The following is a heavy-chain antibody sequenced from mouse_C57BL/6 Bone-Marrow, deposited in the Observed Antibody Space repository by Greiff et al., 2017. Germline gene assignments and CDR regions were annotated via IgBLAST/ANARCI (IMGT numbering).Heavy chain of an antibody. Sequence: EVQLQQSGTVLARPGASVKMSCKTSGYTFTSYWMHWVKQRPGQGLEWIGAIYPGNSDTSYNQKFKGKAKLTAVTSASPAYMELSSLTNEDSAVYYCTRRSIYYGNPWFAYWGQGTLVTVSA. CDR3: TRRSIYYGNPWFAY. V-gene: IGHV1-5*01. J-gene: IGHJ3*01. CDR1: GYTFTSYW. CDR2: IYPGNSDT. D-gene: IGHD2-1*01.